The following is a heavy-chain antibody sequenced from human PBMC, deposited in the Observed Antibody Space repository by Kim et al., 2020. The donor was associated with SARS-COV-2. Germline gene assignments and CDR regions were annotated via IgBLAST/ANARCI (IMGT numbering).Heavy chain of an antibody. V-gene: IGHV3-48*02. CDR2: ITKNGTTI. D-gene: IGHD3-16*01. CDR3: VRDRWGSAFEM. J-gene: IGHJ3*02. CDR1: GFPFSAYD. Sequence: GGSLRLSCATSGFPFSAYDMNWVRLPPGKGLEWLSFITKNGTTIYYADSVRGRFTISRDNAKNSLSLQMDSLRDEDTGLYYCVRDRWGSAFEMWGQGTMVTLSS.